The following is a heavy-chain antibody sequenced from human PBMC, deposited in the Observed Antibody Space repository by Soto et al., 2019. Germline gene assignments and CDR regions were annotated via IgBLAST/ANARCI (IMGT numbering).Heavy chain of an antibody. CDR1: GIIFNGFG. J-gene: IGHJ4*02. V-gene: IGHV3-33*01. D-gene: IGHD5-18*01. CDR2: IRYDGSNI. Sequence: PGGSLRLSCAASGIIFNGFGMHWVRQAPGKGLGWVAVIRYDGSNIYYADSVRGRFTISRDNSKNTVNLQMNSLRAEDTAVYYCARGPQTWIQTTVSRIYYFDYWGQGTLVTVSS. CDR3: ARGPQTWIQTTVSRIYYFDY.